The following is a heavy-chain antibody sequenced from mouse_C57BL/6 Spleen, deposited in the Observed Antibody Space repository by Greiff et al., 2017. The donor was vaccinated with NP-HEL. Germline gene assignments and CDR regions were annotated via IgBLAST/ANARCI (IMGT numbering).Heavy chain of an antibody. J-gene: IGHJ2*01. CDR2: ISSGGGYT. CDR3: ARREHRYFDY. Sequence: EVQGVESGGDLVKPGGSLKLSCAASGFTFSSYGMSWVRQTPDKRLEWVATISSGGGYTYYPDSVKERFTISRDNAKNTRYLQMSSLKSEDTAMYYCARREHRYFDYSGQGTTLTVSS. CDR1: GFTFSSYG. D-gene: IGHD3-1*01. V-gene: IGHV5-6*01.